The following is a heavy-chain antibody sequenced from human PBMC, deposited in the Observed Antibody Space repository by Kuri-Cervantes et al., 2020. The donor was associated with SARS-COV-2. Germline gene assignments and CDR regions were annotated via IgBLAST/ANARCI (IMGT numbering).Heavy chain of an antibody. CDR2: IYTSGST. CDR1: GGSISTGIYY. CDR3: ARDIGPSYDFWSEGSRWFDP. V-gene: IGHV4-61*09. J-gene: IGHJ5*02. Sequence: SETLSLTCTVSGGSISTGIYYWSWIRQPAGKGLEWIGYIYTSGSTNYNPSLKSRVTISVDTSKNQFSLKLSSVTAADTAVYYCARDIGPSYDFWSEGSRWFDPWGQGTLVTVSS. D-gene: IGHD3-3*01.